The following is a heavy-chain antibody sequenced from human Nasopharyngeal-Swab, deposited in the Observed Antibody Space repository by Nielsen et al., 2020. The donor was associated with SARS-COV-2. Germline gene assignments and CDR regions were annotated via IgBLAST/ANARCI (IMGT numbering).Heavy chain of an antibody. CDR3: ARDRLLGPTPSNWYFDL. J-gene: IGHJ2*01. CDR1: GFTFSSYA. V-gene: IGHV3-33*08. CDR2: IWYDGSNK. Sequence: GESLKISCAASGFTFSSYAMSWVRQAPGKGLEWVALIWYDGSNKLYADSVKGRFTISRDQSKNSLYLLMNSLTAEDTAVYYCARDRLLGPTPSNWYFDLWGRGTLVTVSS. D-gene: IGHD1-26*01.